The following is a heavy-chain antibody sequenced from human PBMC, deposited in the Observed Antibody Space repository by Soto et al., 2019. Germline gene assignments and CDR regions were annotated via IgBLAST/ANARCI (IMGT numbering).Heavy chain of an antibody. CDR3: ARDDDTSGNYSWHNY. V-gene: IGHV3-33*08. D-gene: IGHD3-22*01. J-gene: IGHJ4*02. CDR1: GFTFNHYG. Sequence: GGSLRLSCATSGFTFNHYGMHWVRQPPGKGLEWVALIWYDGSNEVYADSVKGRFTISRDNSKTTLYLQMNSLSAEDTAMYYCARDDDTSGNYSWHNYWGQGTQVTVYS. CDR2: IWYDGSNE.